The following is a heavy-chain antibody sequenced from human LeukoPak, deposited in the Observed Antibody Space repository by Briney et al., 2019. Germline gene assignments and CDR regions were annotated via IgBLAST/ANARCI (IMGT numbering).Heavy chain of an antibody. CDR3: ARPYYDILTGSNWFDP. J-gene: IGHJ5*02. CDR2: IYYSGST. D-gene: IGHD3-9*01. CDR1: GGSISSYY. V-gene: IGHV4-59*08. Sequence: PSETLSLTCSVSGGSISSYYWGWIRQPPGKGLEWIGCIYYSGSTNYNPSLKSRVTISVDTSKNQFSLKLSSVTAADTAVYYCARPYYDILTGSNWFDPWGQGTLVTVSS.